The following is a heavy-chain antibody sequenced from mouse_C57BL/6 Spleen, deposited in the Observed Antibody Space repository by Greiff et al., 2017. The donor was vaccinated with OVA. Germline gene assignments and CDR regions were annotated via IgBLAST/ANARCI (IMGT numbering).Heavy chain of an antibody. CDR1: GYTFTDYE. CDR3: TRPYYYGSTYYFDY. CDR2: IDPETGGT. Sequence: QVQLKQSGAELVRPGASVTLSCKASGYTFTDYEMHWVKQTPVHGLEWIGAIDPETGGTAYNQKFKGKAILTADKSSSTAYMELRSLTSEDSSVYYCTRPYYYGSTYYFDYWGQGTTLTVSS. J-gene: IGHJ2*01. V-gene: IGHV1-15*01. D-gene: IGHD1-1*01.